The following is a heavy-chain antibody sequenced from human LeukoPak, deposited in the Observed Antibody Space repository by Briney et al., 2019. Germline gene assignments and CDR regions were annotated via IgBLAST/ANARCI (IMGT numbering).Heavy chain of an antibody. Sequence: GASVKVSCKASGYTFTSYDNNWVRQATGQGLEWMGWMNPNSGNTGYAQKLQGRVTMTTDTSTSTAYMELRSLRSDDTAVYYCARDPVLLDFWSGYYTMNPTSYYYGMDVWGQGTTVTVSS. V-gene: IGHV1-8*01. CDR2: MNPNSGNT. CDR1: GYTFTSYD. D-gene: IGHD3-3*01. J-gene: IGHJ6*02. CDR3: ARDPVLLDFWSGYYTMNPTSYYYGMDV.